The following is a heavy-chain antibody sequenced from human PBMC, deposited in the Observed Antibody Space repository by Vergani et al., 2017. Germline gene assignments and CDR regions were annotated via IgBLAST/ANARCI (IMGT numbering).Heavy chain of an antibody. CDR3: VGRWGSPNSMLLSYWYFDL. V-gene: IGHV4-34*03. CDR2: INHSGST. Sequence: QVQLQQWGAGLLKPSETLSLTCAVYGGSFSGYYWSWIRQPPGKGLEWIGEINHSGSTNYNPSLKSRVTISVDTSKNQFSLKLSSVTAADTAVYYCVGRWGSPNSMLLSYWYFDLWGRGTLVTVSS. D-gene: IGHD4/OR15-4a*01. J-gene: IGHJ2*01. CDR1: GGSFSGYY.